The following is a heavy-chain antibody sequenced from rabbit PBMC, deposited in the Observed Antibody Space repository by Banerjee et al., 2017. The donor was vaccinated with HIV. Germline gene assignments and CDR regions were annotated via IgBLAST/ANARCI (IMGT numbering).Heavy chain of an antibody. CDR3: ARHQITVYGMDL. V-gene: IGHV1S47*01. Sequence: EESGGDLVQPGGSLKLSCKASGFDFSSYGVSWVRQAPGKGLEWIGYIDPVFRSTYYASWVNGRFTISSHNAQNTVFLQMTSLTAADTATYFCARHQITVYGMDLWGPGTLVTV. J-gene: IGHJ6*01. CDR2: IDPVFRST. D-gene: IGHD2-1*01. CDR1: GFDFSSYG.